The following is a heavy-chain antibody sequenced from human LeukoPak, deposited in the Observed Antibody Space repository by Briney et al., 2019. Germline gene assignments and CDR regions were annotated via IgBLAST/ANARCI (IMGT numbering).Heavy chain of an antibody. CDR1: GFTFNSYA. CDR2: ISYDGSKK. Sequence: GRSLRLSCAASGFTFNSYAIHWVRQAPGKGLEWVTVISYDGSKKNYADSVKGRFTISRDNSKNTLYLQMNSLRAEDTAVYYCAKDSGSYGYYYYYMDVWGKGTTVTISS. CDR3: AKDSGSYGYYYYYMDV. J-gene: IGHJ6*03. V-gene: IGHV3-30*04. D-gene: IGHD1-26*01.